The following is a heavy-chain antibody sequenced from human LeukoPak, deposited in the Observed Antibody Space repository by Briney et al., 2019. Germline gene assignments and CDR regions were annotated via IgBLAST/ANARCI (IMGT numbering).Heavy chain of an antibody. Sequence: SETLSLTCAVYGGSFGGYYWSWIRQPPGKGLEWIGSIYYSASTYYNPSLKSRVTISEDTSKNQFSLKLSSVTAADTAIYFCARGETWACIFDYWGQGTLVTVSS. CDR3: ARGETWACIFDY. V-gene: IGHV4-34*01. J-gene: IGHJ4*02. CDR1: GGSFGGYY. D-gene: IGHD1-14*01. CDR2: IYYSAST.